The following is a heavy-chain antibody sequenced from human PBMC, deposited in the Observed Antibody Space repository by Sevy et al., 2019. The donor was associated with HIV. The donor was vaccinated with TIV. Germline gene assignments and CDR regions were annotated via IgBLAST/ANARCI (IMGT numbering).Heavy chain of an antibody. D-gene: IGHD2-2*02. CDR2: ISGISNYI. CDR3: ARNNCSITNCYMGDVFDI. J-gene: IGHJ3*02. V-gene: IGHV3-21*01. Sequence: GESLKISCAASGFTFSSYSMNWVRQAPGKGLEWVSSISGISNYIYYTDSMKGRFIVSRDNARNSLYLQMNSLRAEDTAVYYCARNNCSITNCYMGDVFDIWGQGTMVTVSS. CDR1: GFTFSSYS.